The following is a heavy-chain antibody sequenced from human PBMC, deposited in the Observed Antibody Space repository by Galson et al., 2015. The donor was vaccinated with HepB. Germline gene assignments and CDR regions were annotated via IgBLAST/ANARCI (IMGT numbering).Heavy chain of an antibody. V-gene: IGHV3-33*01. Sequence: SLRLSCAPSGFTFTKYGMHWVRQAPGKGLEWVALIWSDGSDKNYADSVKGRFTISRDNSKNTVSLQMDSLRAEDTAVYYCARHRAYCGSPSCSRMGPNYWGQGTLVTVSS. D-gene: IGHD2-2*01. CDR1: GFTFTKYG. J-gene: IGHJ4*02. CDR3: ARHRAYCGSPSCSRMGPNY. CDR2: IWSDGSDK.